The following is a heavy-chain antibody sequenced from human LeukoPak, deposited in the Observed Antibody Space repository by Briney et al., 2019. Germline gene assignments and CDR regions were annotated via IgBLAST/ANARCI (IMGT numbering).Heavy chain of an antibody. D-gene: IGHD3-22*01. CDR2: INPSGGST. Sequence: GASVKVSCKASGYTFTSYYMHWVRQAPGQGLEWMGIINPSGGSTSYAQKFQGRVTMTRDMSTSTVYMELSSLRSEDTAVYYCARDPSPLYYDSSGYPRGGYFDYWGQGTLVTVSS. CDR1: GYTFTSYY. V-gene: IGHV1-46*01. J-gene: IGHJ4*02. CDR3: ARDPSPLYYDSSGYPRGGYFDY.